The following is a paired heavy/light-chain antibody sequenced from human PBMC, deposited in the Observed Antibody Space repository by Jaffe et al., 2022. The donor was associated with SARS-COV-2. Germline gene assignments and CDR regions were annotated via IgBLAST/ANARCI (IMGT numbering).Heavy chain of an antibody. CDR2: LSGSANTA. CDR3: AKGGWYQTPFDY. V-gene: IGHV3-23*04. CDR1: GFTFSSYA. J-gene: IGHJ4*02. Sequence: EVQVVESGGGLVQPGGSLRLSCAASGFTFSSYAMSWVRQAPGKGLEWVSALSGSANTAYYADSVKGRFTISRDNSKNTLYLQMNSLRAEDTAIYYCAKGGWYQTPFDYWGQGTLVTVSS. D-gene: IGHD2-2*01.
Light chain of an antibody. CDR2: AAS. CDR3: QQSYTTPWT. V-gene: IGKV1-39*01. J-gene: IGKJ1*01. Sequence: DIQMTQSPSSLSASVGDRVTVTCRASQSISIYLNWYQQKPGKAPKLLIYAASSLQSGVPSRFSGSGSGTDFTLTISSLQPEDFSTYYCQQSYTTPWTFGQGTKVEIK. CDR1: QSISIY.